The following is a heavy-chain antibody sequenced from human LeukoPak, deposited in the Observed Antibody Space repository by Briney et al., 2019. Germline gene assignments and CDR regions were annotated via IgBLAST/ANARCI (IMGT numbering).Heavy chain of an antibody. J-gene: IGHJ4*02. V-gene: IGHV3-9*01. Sequence: GGSLRLSCAASGFTFDDYAMHWVRQAPGKGLEWVSGISWNSGSIGYVDSVKGRFTISRDNAKNSLYLQMNSLRVEDTAMYYCARDGLRRPPTPYCGGDCPLDYWGQGTLVSVSS. CDR2: ISWNSGSI. CDR3: ARDGLRRPPTPYCGGDCPLDY. D-gene: IGHD2-21*02. CDR1: GFTFDDYA.